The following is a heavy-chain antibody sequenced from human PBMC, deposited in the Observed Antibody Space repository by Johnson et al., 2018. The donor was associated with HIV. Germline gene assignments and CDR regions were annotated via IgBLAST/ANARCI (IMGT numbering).Heavy chain of an antibody. Sequence: EQLVESGGGVVRPGGSLRLSCAAAGFTFDDYGMSWVRQAPGKGLEWISYISGSGSPIYYADSVKGRFTISRDNAKNSLYLQMNSLRAEDTAMYYCARGRYSSSWYVGGLDAFDIWGQGTMVTVSS. V-gene: IGHV3-48*04. CDR3: ARGRYSSSWYVGGLDAFDI. CDR1: GFTFDDYG. J-gene: IGHJ3*02. CDR2: ISGSGSPI. D-gene: IGHD6-13*01.